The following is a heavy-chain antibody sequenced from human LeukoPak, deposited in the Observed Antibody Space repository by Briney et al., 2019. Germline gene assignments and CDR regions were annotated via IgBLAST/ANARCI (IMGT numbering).Heavy chain of an antibody. CDR2: INPNSGGT. Sequence: GASVKVSCKASGYTFTGYYMHWVRQAPGQGLEWMGWINPNSGGTNYAQKFQGRVTMTRDTSISTAYMELSRLRSDDTAVYYRARDEVAGAQWFDPWGQGTLVTVSS. D-gene: IGHD1-26*01. J-gene: IGHJ5*02. V-gene: IGHV1-2*02. CDR3: ARDEVAGAQWFDP. CDR1: GYTFTGYY.